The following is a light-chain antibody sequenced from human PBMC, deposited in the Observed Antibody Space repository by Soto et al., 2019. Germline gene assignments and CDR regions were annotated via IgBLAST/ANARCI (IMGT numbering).Light chain of an antibody. V-gene: IGLV1-40*01. J-gene: IGLJ1*01. CDR3: QSYDSSLSGFYV. Sequence: QSVLTQPPSVSGAPGQRVTISCTGSSSNIGAGYDVHWYQQLPGTAPKLLIYGKRNRPSGVPDRLSGFKSGTSASLAINELQAEDEADYYCQSYDSSLSGFYVFGTGTKVTVL. CDR1: SSNIGAGYD. CDR2: GKR.